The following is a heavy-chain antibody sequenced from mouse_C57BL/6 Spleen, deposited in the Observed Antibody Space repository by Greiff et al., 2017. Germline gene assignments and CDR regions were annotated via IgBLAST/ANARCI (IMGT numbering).Heavy chain of an antibody. J-gene: IGHJ4*01. CDR2: INPNNGGT. V-gene: IGHV1-26*01. Sequence: VQLQQSGPELVKPGASVKISCKASGYTFTDYYMNWVKQSHGKSLEWIGDINPNNGGTSYNQKFKGKATLTVDKSSSTAYMELRSLTSEDSAVYYCARWGVTAFMDYWGQGTSVTVSS. CDR3: ARWGVTAFMDY. D-gene: IGHD2-2*01. CDR1: GYTFTDYY.